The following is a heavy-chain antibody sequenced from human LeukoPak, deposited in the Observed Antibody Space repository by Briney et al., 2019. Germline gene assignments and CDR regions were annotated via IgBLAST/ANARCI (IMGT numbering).Heavy chain of an antibody. CDR3: ARHPFATPFDY. J-gene: IGHJ4*02. V-gene: IGHV4-59*08. D-gene: IGHD2-15*01. CDR2: AYYSGHT. Sequence: SETLSLTCTVSGGSISDNYWSWIRKPPGKGLEWIGYAYYSGHTNYNSSLKSRVTMSLDTSKSQFSLRLSSVTAADTAVYFCARHPFATPFDYWGPGTLVTVSS. CDR1: GGSISDNY.